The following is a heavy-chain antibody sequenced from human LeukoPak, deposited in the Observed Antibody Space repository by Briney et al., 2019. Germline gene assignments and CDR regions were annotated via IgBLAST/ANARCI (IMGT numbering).Heavy chain of an antibody. CDR1: GFTFSSYA. D-gene: IGHD3-9*01. Sequence: PGGSLRLSCAASGFTFSSYAMSWVRQAPGKGLEWVSAISGSGGSTYYADSVKGRFTISRDNSKNTLYLQMNSLTAEDTAVYYCAKGYYDILTYFDYWGQGTLVTVSS. V-gene: IGHV3-23*01. CDR2: ISGSGGST. CDR3: AKGYYDILTYFDY. J-gene: IGHJ4*02.